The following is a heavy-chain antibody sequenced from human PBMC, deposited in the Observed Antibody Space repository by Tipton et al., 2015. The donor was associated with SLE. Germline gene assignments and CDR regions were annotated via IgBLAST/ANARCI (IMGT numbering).Heavy chain of an antibody. J-gene: IGHJ4*02. Sequence: SLRLSCAASGFTFSNYWMSWVRQAPGKGLEWVANIKQDGSEKYYVDSVKGRFTISRDNAKNSLYLQMNSLRAEDTAVYYCALGKMQLPRGGYFDYWGQGTLVTVSS. D-gene: IGHD2-2*01. CDR1: GFTFSNYW. V-gene: IGHV3-7*05. CDR2: IKQDGSEK. CDR3: ALGKMQLPRGGYFDY.